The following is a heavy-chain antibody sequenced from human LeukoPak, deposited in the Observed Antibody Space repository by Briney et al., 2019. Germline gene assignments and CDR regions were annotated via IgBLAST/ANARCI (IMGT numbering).Heavy chain of an antibody. Sequence: GGSLRLSCAASGFTISSNYMSWVRQAPGKGLEWVSVIYSGGSTYYADSVKGRFTISRDNSKNTLYLQMNSLRAEDTAVYYCARGGEAALFFDYWGQGTLVTVSS. D-gene: IGHD6-13*01. CDR1: GFTISSNY. V-gene: IGHV3-66*01. CDR2: IYSGGST. J-gene: IGHJ4*02. CDR3: ARGGEAALFFDY.